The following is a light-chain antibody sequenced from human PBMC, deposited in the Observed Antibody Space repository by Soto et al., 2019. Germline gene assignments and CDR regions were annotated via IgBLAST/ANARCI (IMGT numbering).Light chain of an antibody. Sequence: QSALTQPASVSGSPGQSIAISCSGSNNDIGRYHYVSWYQQYPGKAPILILYGVSNRPSGVSDRFSGSKSGNTASLTISGLQAEDEADYYCCSYTASTTLFGGGTKVTVL. J-gene: IGLJ2*01. CDR3: CSYTASTTL. V-gene: IGLV2-14*03. CDR2: GVS. CDR1: NNDIGRYHY.